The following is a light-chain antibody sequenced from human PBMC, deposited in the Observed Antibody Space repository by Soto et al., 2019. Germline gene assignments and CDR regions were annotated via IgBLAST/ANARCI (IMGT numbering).Light chain of an antibody. Sequence: DIQMTQSPSTPSASVGDRVTITCRASQSINNWLAWYQQKTGKAPKILIYKTSDLESGVPSRFRGSGSGTEFSLTISSLQPDDFETYYCQQYKSFSLTFGGGTKVDI. CDR1: QSINNW. CDR2: KTS. J-gene: IGKJ4*01. V-gene: IGKV1-5*03. CDR3: QQYKSFSLT.